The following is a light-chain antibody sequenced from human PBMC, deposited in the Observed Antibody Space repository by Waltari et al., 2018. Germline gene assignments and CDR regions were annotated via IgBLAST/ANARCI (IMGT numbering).Light chain of an antibody. CDR3: QQYGSSPRT. CDR1: QSVTSNY. CDR2: GTS. Sequence: EIVLTQAPGTLSLSPGERATISSRTIQSVTSNYLTWYQQKPGQTPRLHTYGTSSRAPGIPDRFSGSGSGTDFTLTISRLEPEDFAVYYCQQYGSSPRTFGQGTKVEIK. J-gene: IGKJ1*01. V-gene: IGKV3-20*01.